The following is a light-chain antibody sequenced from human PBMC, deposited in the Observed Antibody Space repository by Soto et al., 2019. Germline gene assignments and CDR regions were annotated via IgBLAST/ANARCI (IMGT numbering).Light chain of an antibody. J-gene: IGKJ2*01. CDR1: QSVSSSY. V-gene: IGKV3-20*01. CDR3: QQYGSSPPYT. CDR2: GAS. Sequence: EIVLTQSPGTLSLSPGERATLSCRASQSVSSSYLAGYQQKPGQAPRLLIYGASSRATGIPDRFSGSGSGTYFTLTISRLEPEDFAVYYCQQYGSSPPYTFGQGTKLEIK.